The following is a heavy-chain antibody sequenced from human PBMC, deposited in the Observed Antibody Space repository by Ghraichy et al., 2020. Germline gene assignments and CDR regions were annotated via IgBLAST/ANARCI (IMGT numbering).Heavy chain of an antibody. CDR1: GFTFSNYW. V-gene: IGHV3-7*01. Sequence: GGSPRLSCAASGFTFSNYWMSWVRQAPGKGLEWVANIKEDGSEKYYGDSVKGRFTIFRDNAKNSLYLQMNSLRAEDTAVYYCARFRPFDYWGQGTLVTVSS. J-gene: IGHJ4*02. CDR2: IKEDGSEK. CDR3: ARFRPFDY.